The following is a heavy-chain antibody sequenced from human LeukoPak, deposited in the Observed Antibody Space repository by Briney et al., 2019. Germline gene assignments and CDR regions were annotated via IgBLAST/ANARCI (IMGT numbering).Heavy chain of an antibody. Sequence: PGGSLRLSCAASGFTFSSYWMHWVRQAPGKGLVWVSRINTDGSTTDYADSVKGRFTISRDNAKNTLYLQMNSLRAEDTAVYYCAREGREIFDYWGQGTLVTVSS. J-gene: IGHJ4*02. CDR2: INTDGSTT. V-gene: IGHV3-74*01. CDR3: AREGREIFDY. CDR1: GFTFSSYW. D-gene: IGHD1-26*01.